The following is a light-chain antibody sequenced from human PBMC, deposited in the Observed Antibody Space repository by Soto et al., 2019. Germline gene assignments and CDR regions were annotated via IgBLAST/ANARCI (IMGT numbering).Light chain of an antibody. V-gene: IGLV2-11*01. CDR2: DVR. CDR1: ISDVGSYNL. CDR3: CSYAGSYTYV. Sequence: QSALTQPASVSGSPGQSITISCTGTISDVGSYNLVSWYQQHPGKAPKLMIYDVRKRPSGVPDRFSGSKSGNTASLTISGLQAEDEADYYCCSYAGSYTYVFGTGTKVTVL. J-gene: IGLJ1*01.